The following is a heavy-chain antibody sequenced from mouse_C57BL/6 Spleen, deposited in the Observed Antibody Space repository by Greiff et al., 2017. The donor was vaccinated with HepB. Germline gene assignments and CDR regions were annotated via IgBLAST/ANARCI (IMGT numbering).Heavy chain of an antibody. CDR3: ARRDYGSSFYYAMDY. D-gene: IGHD1-1*01. CDR2: IWWDDDK. J-gene: IGHJ4*01. CDR1: GFSLSTFGMG. V-gene: IGHV8-8*01. Sequence: QVQLKESGPGILQPSQTLSLTCSFSGFSLSTFGMGVGWIRQPSGKGLEWLAHIWWDDDKYYNPALKSRLTISKDTSKNQVFLKIANVDTADTATYYCARRDYGSSFYYAMDYWGQGTSVTVSS.